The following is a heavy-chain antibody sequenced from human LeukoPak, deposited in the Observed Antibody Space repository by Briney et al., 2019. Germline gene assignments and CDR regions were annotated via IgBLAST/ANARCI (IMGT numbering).Heavy chain of an antibody. V-gene: IGHV1-69*01. CDR3: ARKRGYNPYYYYMDV. CDR2: IIPIFGTA. J-gene: IGHJ6*03. D-gene: IGHD5-12*01. CDR1: GGTFSSYA. Sequence: SVKVSCKASGGTFSSYAISWVRQAPGQGLEWMGGIIPIFGTANYAQKFQGRVTITADESTSTAYMELSSLRSEDTAVYYCARKRGYNPYYYYMDVWGKGTTVTISS.